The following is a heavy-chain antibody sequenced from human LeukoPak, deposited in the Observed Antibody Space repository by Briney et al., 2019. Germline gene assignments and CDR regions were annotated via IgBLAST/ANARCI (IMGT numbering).Heavy chain of an antibody. J-gene: IGHJ4*02. Sequence: PGGSLRLSCAASGFSFSGSWMHWVRQAPGKGLMWVSLINGDGSSTYYADSVKGRFTISRDNAKNTLYLQMNSLRAEDTAVYYCARVRATFSPHFDNWGQGTLVTVSS. CDR2: INGDGSST. CDR3: ARVRATFSPHFDN. D-gene: IGHD5-12*01. V-gene: IGHV3-74*01. CDR1: GFSFSGSW.